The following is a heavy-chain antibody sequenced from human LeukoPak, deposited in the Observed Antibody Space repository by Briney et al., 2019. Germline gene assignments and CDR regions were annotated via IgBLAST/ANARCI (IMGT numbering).Heavy chain of an antibody. CDR1: GFTFDDYA. V-gene: IGHV3-43*02. CDR2: ISGDGGST. Sequence: PGGSLRLSCAASGFTFDDYAMHWVRQAPGKGLEWVSLISGDGGSTYYADSVKGRFTISRDNSKNSLYLQMNSLRTEDTALYYCAKAKTDYGDYYNYYYGMDVWGQGTTVTVSS. J-gene: IGHJ6*02. CDR3: AKAKTDYGDYYNYYYGMDV. D-gene: IGHD4-17*01.